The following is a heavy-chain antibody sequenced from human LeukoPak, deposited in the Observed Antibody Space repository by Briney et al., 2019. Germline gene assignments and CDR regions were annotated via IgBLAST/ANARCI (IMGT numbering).Heavy chain of an antibody. CDR3: ASRGDGGNYGY. D-gene: IGHD4/OR15-4a*01. Sequence: SETLSLTCAVYGGSFSGYYWSWIRQPPGKGLEWIGEINHSGSTNYNPSLKSRVTISVDTSKNQFSLKLSSVTAADTAVYYCASRGDGGNYGYWGQGTLVTVSS. CDR2: INHSGST. CDR1: GGSFSGYY. V-gene: IGHV4-34*01. J-gene: IGHJ4*02.